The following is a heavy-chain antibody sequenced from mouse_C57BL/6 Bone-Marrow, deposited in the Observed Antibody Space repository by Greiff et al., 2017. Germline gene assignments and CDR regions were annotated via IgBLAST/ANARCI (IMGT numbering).Heavy chain of an antibody. V-gene: IGHV1-80*01. J-gene: IGHJ4*01. CDR3: ARSKNYYGSSSYYAMDY. Sequence: VQLQQSGAELVKPGASVKISCKASGYAFSSYWMNWVKQRPGKGLEWIGQLYPGDGDTNYNGKFKGKATLTADKSSSTAYMQLSSLTSEDSAVYYCARSKNYYGSSSYYAMDYWGQGTSVTVSS. CDR1: GYAFSSYW. CDR2: LYPGDGDT. D-gene: IGHD1-1*01.